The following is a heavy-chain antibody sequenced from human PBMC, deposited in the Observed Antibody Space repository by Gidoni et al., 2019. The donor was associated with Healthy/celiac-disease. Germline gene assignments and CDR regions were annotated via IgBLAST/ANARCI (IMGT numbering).Heavy chain of an antibody. CDR3: ARGGNYYGSSGNFDY. CDR2: MNPNSGNT. Sequence: QVQLVQSGAEVKKPGASVKVSCKASGYPFTHYDIHWVRQATGQGLGWMGWMNPNSGNTGYAQKFQGRVTMTRNTSISTAYMELSSLRSEDTAVYYCARGGNYYGSSGNFDYWGQGTLVTVSS. V-gene: IGHV1-8*01. CDR1: GYPFTHYD. D-gene: IGHD3-22*01. J-gene: IGHJ4*02.